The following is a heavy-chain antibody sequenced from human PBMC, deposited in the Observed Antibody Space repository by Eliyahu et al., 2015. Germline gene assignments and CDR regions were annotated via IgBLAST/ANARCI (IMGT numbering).Heavy chain of an antibody. CDR3: AKDIGIAARRGYFDY. CDR2: ISWNSGSI. CDR1: GFPFDDYA. D-gene: IGHD6-6*01. V-gene: IGHV3-9*01. Sequence: EVQLVESGGGLVQPGRSLRLSCXASGFPFDDYAMHWVRQAPGKGLEWVSGISWNSGSIGYADSVKGRFTISRDNAKNSLYLQMNSLRAEDTALYYCAKDIGIAARRGYFDYWGQGTLVTVSS. J-gene: IGHJ4*02.